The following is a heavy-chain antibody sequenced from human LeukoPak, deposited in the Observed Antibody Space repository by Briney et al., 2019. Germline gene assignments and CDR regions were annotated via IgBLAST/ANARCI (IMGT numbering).Heavy chain of an antibody. CDR1: GFTFSSYS. V-gene: IGHV4-34*01. CDR2: INHSGST. CDR3: ARGPPYIVVVTPIGFFHY. D-gene: IGHD2-21*02. Sequence: PGGSLRLSCAASGFTFSSYSMNWIRQPPGKGLEWIGEINHSGSTNYNPSLKSRVTISVDTSKNQFSLKLSSVTAADTAVYYCARGPPYIVVVTPIGFFHYWGQGTLVTVSS. J-gene: IGHJ4*02.